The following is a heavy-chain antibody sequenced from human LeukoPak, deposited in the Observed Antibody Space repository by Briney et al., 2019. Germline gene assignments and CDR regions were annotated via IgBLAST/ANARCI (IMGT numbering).Heavy chain of an antibody. CDR1: GFTFSSYA. CDR3: AKGSYSSGWDS. D-gene: IGHD6-19*01. CDR2: ISGSGGST. Sequence: GGSLRLSCAASGFTFSSYAMSWVRQAPGKGLEWVSGISGSGGSTYYADSVKGRFIISRDNSKNTLYLQMNSLRAEDTVVYYCAKGSYSSGWDSWGQGTLVTVSS. J-gene: IGHJ4*02. V-gene: IGHV3-23*01.